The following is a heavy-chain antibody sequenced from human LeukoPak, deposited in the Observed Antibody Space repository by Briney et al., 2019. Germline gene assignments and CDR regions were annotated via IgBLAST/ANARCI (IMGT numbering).Heavy chain of an antibody. Sequence: SETLSLTCTVSGGSISSTSHYWGWIRQPPGKGLEWIGSIYYSGSTYYNPSLRSRVTISVDTSKNQFSLRLSSVTAADMAVYFCARLGYSVSWTDCWGQGTLVTVSS. V-gene: IGHV4-39*01. CDR3: ARLGYSVSWTDC. CDR2: IYYSGST. D-gene: IGHD6-13*01. J-gene: IGHJ4*02. CDR1: GGSISSTSHY.